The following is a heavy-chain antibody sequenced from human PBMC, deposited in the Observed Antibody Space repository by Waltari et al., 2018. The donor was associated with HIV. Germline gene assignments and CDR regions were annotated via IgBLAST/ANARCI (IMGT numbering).Heavy chain of an antibody. CDR3: AREPTHTGFGDLDL. D-gene: IGHD3-10*01. J-gene: IGHJ2*01. CDR2: IESDGTRT. CDR1: GFSFSRYW. V-gene: IGHV3-74*03. Sequence: DVQLAESGGGLVQPGGSLRLSCAASGFSFSRYWMHWVRQTPEKGLGWLSRIESDGTRTMYADSVKGRFTIYRDNAMNTLYLQMNSLSAEDTAMYYCAREPTHTGFGDLDLWGRGALVTVSS.